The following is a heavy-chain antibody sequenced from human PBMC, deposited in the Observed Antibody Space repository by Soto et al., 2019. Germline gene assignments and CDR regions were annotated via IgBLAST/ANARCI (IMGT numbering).Heavy chain of an antibody. CDR3: TIRSGSYPF. CDR2: IKSKTDGGTT. J-gene: IGHJ4*02. D-gene: IGHD3-10*01. CDR1: GFTFRNAW. V-gene: IGHV3-15*01. Sequence: EMQLVESGGCLEKPGGSLRLSCAASGFTFRNAWLSWVRQAPGKGLEWVGQIKSKTDGGTTDYAAPVEGRFTISRDDSKNTLYLQMDSLKTEDTAMYYCTIRSGSYPFWGQGTLVTVSS.